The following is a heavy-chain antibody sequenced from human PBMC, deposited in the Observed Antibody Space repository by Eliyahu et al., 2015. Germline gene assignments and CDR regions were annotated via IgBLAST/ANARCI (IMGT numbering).Heavy chain of an antibody. J-gene: IGHJ5*02. CDR3: AHNSIAAAGTGWFDP. CDR1: GFSLSTSGVT. CDR2: IYWNDDK. D-gene: IGHD6-13*01. V-gene: IGHV2-5*01. Sequence: QITLKESGPTLVKPTQTLTLTCTFSGFSLSTSGVTVGWIRQPPGKALEWLALIYWNDDKRYSPSLKSRLTITKDTSKNQVVLTMTNVDPVDTATYYCAHNSIAAAGTGWFDPWGQGTLVTVSS.